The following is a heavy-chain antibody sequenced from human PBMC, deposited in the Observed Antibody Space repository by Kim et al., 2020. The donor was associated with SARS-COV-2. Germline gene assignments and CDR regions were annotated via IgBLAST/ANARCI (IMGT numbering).Heavy chain of an antibody. CDR1: GGSISTYIYY. CDR2: IYYSGST. D-gene: IGHD6-19*01. J-gene: IGHJ4*02. V-gene: IGHV4-39*07. CDR3: ARERRQDDSSGWYKDY. Sequence: SETLSLTCTVSGGSISTYIYYWGWIRQPPGKGLEWIGSIYYSGSTYYNPSLKSRVTISVDTSKNQLSLKLSSVTAADTAVYFCARERRQDDSSGWYKDYWGQGSLVTVSS.